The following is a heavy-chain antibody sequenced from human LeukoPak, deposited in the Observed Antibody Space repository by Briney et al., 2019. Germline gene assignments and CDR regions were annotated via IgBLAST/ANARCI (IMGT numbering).Heavy chain of an antibody. CDR2: ISSSGSTI. J-gene: IGHJ6*04. CDR1: GFTFSSYE. CDR3: AELGITMIGGV. Sequence: GGSLRLSCAASGFTFSSYEMNWVRQAPGRGLEWVSYISSSGSTIYYADPVKGRFTISRDNAKNSLYLQMNSLRAEDTAVYYCAELGITMIGGVWGKGTTVTISS. V-gene: IGHV3-48*03. D-gene: IGHD3-10*02.